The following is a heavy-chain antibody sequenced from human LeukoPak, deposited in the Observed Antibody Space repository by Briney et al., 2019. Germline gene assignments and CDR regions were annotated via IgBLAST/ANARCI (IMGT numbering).Heavy chain of an antibody. CDR2: INHSGST. J-gene: IGHJ4*02. V-gene: IGHV4-34*01. CDR1: GGSFSGYY. Sequence: SETLSLTCAVYGGSFSGYYWSWIRQPPGKGLEWIGVINHSGSTNYNPSLKSRVTISVDTSKNQFSLKLSSVTAADTAVYYCAGVGIAPTSASNFDYWGQGTLVTVSS. D-gene: IGHD6-13*01. CDR3: AGVGIAPTSASNFDY.